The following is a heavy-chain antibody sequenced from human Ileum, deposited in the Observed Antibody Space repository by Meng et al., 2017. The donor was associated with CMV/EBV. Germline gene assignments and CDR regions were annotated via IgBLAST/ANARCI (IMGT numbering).Heavy chain of an antibody. V-gene: IGHV3-7*01. Sequence: GGSLRLSCAASGFTFSDWWMTWVRLAPGKGLEWVANIKEDGSEKYYVDSVRGRFTISRDNTRNSMYLQMNSLRVEDSAVYYCARDFGWFRIDPWGQGTLVTVSS. CDR3: ARDFGWFRIDP. D-gene: IGHD6-19*01. J-gene: IGHJ5*02. CDR1: GFTFSDWW. CDR2: IKEDGSEK.